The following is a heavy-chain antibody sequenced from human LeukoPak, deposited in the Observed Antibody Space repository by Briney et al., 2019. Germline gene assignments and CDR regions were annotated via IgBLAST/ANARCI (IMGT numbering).Heavy chain of an antibody. V-gene: IGHV3-23*01. D-gene: IGHD3-22*01. CDR1: GFTFSSYA. Sequence: GGSLRLSCAASGFTFSSYAMSWVRQAPGKGLEWVSAISGSGGSTYYADSVKGRFTISRDNAKNSLYLQMNSLRAEDTAVCYCARDWDYYDSSGFDPWGQGTLVTVSS. CDR2: ISGSGGST. J-gene: IGHJ5*02. CDR3: ARDWDYYDSSGFDP.